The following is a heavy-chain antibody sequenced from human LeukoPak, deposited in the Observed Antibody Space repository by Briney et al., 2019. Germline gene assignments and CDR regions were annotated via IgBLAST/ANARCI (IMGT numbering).Heavy chain of an antibody. J-gene: IGHJ5*02. D-gene: IGHD2-15*01. V-gene: IGHV3-74*01. Sequence: PGGSLRLSCADSGFTFSRYWMHWVRQTPGNGLVWVSCISADGSVTRYADSVKGRFTISRDNTKSTLYLQMHSLRAEDTAVYYCATAGGDGSRMGFDPWGQGTLVTVSS. CDR3: ATAGGDGSRMGFDP. CDR2: ISADGSVT. CDR1: GFTFSRYW.